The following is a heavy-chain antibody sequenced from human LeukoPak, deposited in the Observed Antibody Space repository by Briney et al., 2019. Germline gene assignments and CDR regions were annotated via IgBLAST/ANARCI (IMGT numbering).Heavy chain of an antibody. CDR3: ARALLQWFGELSWGFDH. Sequence: GRSQRLSCAASGFTFNNHGMHWVRQAPGKGMEWVAGISYDGTNKPYADSVKGRFTISRDSSKTTLYLQMNSLRTEYTAVYCCARALLQWFGELSWGFDHWGKGTLVTVSS. V-gene: IGHV3-30*03. CDR2: ISYDGTNK. J-gene: IGHJ4*02. D-gene: IGHD3-10*01. CDR1: GFTFNNHG.